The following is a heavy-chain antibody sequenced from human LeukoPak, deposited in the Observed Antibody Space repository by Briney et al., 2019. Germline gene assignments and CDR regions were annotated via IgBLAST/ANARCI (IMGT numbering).Heavy chain of an antibody. D-gene: IGHD1-14*01. J-gene: IGHJ4*02. CDR2: IIPILGIA. V-gene: IGHV1-69*04. CDR3: ATPDKPNIFPPDY. Sequence: SVKVSCKASGGTFSSYAISWVRQPPGQGLEGMGSIIPILGIANYPQKFQERVTITADKSTSTAYMELSSLRSEDTAVYYCATPDKPNIFPPDYWGQGTLVTVSS. CDR1: GGTFSSYA.